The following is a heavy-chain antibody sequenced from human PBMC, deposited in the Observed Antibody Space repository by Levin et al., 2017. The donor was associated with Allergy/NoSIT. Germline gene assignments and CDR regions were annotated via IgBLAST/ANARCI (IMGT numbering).Heavy chain of an antibody. J-gene: IGHJ4*02. D-gene: IGHD3-22*01. CDR3: ARDLVAVGIEAY. CDR1: GFTFSVCT. V-gene: IGHV3-30-3*01. Sequence: GGSLRLSCAASGFTFSVCTMHWVRQAPGKGLEWVAVISSDGTNKYYADSVKGRFTISRDNSKNTLFLQMNSLRVEDTAVYYCARDLVAVGIEAYWGQGTLVTVSS. CDR2: ISSDGTNK.